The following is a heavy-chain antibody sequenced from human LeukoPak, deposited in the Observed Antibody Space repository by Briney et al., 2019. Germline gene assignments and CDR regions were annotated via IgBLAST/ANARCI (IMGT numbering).Heavy chain of an antibody. D-gene: IGHD6-19*01. CDR2: INPNSGGT. J-gene: IGHJ6*02. V-gene: IGHV1-2*04. CDR1: GYTFTGYY. CDR3: ARDMVIISSGWFNGVYYYYYGMDV. Sequence: GASVKVSCTASGYTFTGYYMHWVRQATGQGVEWMGWINPNSGGTNYAQKFQGWVTMTRDTSISTAYMELSRLRSDDTAVYYCARDMVIISSGWFNGVYYYYYGMDVWGQGTTVTVSS.